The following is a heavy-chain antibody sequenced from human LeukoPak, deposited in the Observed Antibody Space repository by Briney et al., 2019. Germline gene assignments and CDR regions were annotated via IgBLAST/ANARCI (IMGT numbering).Heavy chain of an antibody. CDR1: GFNSGNYW. CDR3: ARDRSYSSSWYRDY. Sequence: GGSLRLSCAASGFNSGNYWMSWVRQAPGKGLEWVANIKQDGSEKYCVDSVKGRFTISRDNAKNSLYLQMNSLRAEDTAVYYCARDRSYSSSWYRDYWGQGTLVTVSS. V-gene: IGHV3-7*01. J-gene: IGHJ4*02. CDR2: IKQDGSEK. D-gene: IGHD6-13*01.